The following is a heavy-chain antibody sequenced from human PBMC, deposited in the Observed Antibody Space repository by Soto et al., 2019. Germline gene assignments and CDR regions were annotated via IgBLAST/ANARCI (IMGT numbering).Heavy chain of an antibody. CDR2: INPHSGNT. D-gene: IGHD3-22*01. CDR1: GYTFTDDY. Sequence: ASVKVSCKTSGYTFTDDYLHWVRQAPGQGLEWMGWINPHSGNTNYAQKFLGRVSMTRDTSISTAYMELLSLTSDDTAIYYCARAVYCGSDCYSYGMDVWGQGTTVTVS. V-gene: IGHV1-2*02. J-gene: IGHJ6*02. CDR3: ARAVYCGSDCYSYGMDV.